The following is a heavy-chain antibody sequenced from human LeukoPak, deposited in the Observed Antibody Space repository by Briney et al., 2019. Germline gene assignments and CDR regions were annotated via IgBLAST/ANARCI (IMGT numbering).Heavy chain of an antibody. V-gene: IGHV4-34*01. J-gene: IGHJ4*02. Sequence: SETLSLTCAVYGGSFSGYYWSWIRQPPGKGLEWIGEINHSGSTNYDPSLKSRVTISVDTPKNQFSLKLSSVTAADTAVYYCARGRIAARYLDYWGQGTLSPSPQ. D-gene: IGHD6-6*01. CDR1: GGSFSGYY. CDR3: ARGRIAARYLDY. CDR2: INHSGST.